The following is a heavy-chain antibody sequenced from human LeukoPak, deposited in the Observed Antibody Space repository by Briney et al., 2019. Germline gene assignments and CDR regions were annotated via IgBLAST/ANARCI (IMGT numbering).Heavy chain of an antibody. Sequence: GGSLRLSCAASGFTFSSYWKSWVRQAPGKGLEWVANIKQDGSEKYYVDSVKGRFTISRDNAKNSLYLQMNSLRAEDTAVYYCARDGHCSGGSCYFFDYWGQGTLVTVSS. CDR2: IKQDGSEK. D-gene: IGHD2-15*01. CDR3: ARDGHCSGGSCYFFDY. V-gene: IGHV3-7*01. CDR1: GFTFSSYW. J-gene: IGHJ4*02.